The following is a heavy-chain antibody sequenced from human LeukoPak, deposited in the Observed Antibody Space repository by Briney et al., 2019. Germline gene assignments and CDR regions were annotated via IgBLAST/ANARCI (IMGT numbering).Heavy chain of an antibody. J-gene: IGHJ4*02. D-gene: IGHD3-16*02. V-gene: IGHV1-8*01. Sequence: ASVKVSCKASGYTFTSYDINWVRQATGQGLEWMGWMNPNSGNTGYAQKFQGRVTMTRNTSISTAYMELSSLRSEDTAVYYCARVRVPYYDYVWGSYRRGSYFDYSGQGTLVTVSS. CDR1: GYTFTSYD. CDR3: ARVRVPYYDYVWGSYRRGSYFDY. CDR2: MNPNSGNT.